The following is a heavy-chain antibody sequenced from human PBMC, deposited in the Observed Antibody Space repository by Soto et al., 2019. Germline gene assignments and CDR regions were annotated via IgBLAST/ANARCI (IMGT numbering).Heavy chain of an antibody. CDR1: GGSISSGGYY. J-gene: IGHJ4*02. CDR2: IYYSGST. D-gene: IGHD4-17*01. V-gene: IGHV4-31*03. Sequence: QVQLQESGPGLVKPSQTLSLTCTVSGGSISSGGYYWSWIRQHPGKGLEWIGYIYYSGSTYYNPSLKRRVTLSVDTSKNQFSLKLSSVTAAATAVYYCARNATVTTCFDYWGQGTLVTVSS. CDR3: ARNATVTTCFDY.